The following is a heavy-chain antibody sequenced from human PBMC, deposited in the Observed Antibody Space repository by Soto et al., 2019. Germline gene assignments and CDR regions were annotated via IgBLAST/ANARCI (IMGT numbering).Heavy chain of an antibody. CDR3: AKDLTRQLAYWLDP. J-gene: IGHJ5*02. CDR1: GFSFTGYY. V-gene: IGHV1-2*02. D-gene: IGHD6-6*01. Sequence: ASVKVSCKASGFSFTGYYIHWLRQAPGQGLEWMGWINAHSGGTEYAQKFQGRVPLTRDTSIATAYLTLTRLTSDDTALYYCAKDLTRQLAYWLDPWGQGTQVTVSS. CDR2: INAHSGGT.